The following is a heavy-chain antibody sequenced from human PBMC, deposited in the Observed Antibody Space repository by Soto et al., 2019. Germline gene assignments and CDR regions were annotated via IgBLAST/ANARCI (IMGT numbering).Heavy chain of an antibody. CDR3: AREYCSGTSCSIFDY. CDR2: TYYRSKWYT. Sequence: SQTLSLTFAISGDSVSINSAAWNLIRQSPSRGLEWLGRTYYRSKWYTDYAVSVKSRITINPDTSKNQFSLQLNSVTPEDTAVYFCAREYCSGTSCSIFDYWGQGTLVTVSS. D-gene: IGHD2-2*01. V-gene: IGHV6-1*01. CDR1: GDSVSINSAA. J-gene: IGHJ4*02.